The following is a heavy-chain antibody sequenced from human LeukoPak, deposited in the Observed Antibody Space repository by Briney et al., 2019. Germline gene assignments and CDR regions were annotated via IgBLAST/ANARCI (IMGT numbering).Heavy chain of an antibody. D-gene: IGHD3-3*01. Sequence: ASVKVSCKASGYTFTSYGISWVRQAPGQGLEWMGWISAYNGNTNYAQKLQGRVTMTTDTSTSTAYMELRSLRSDDTAVYYCARDALVPIFGVVITPYYYYYMDVWGKGTTVTVSS. V-gene: IGHV1-18*01. J-gene: IGHJ6*03. CDR3: ARDALVPIFGVVITPYYYYYMDV. CDR1: GYTFTSYG. CDR2: ISAYNGNT.